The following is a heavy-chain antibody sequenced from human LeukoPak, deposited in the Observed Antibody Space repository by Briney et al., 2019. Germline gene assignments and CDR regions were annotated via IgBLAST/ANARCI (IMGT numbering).Heavy chain of an antibody. Sequence: SVKVSCKASGGTFSSYAISWVRQAPGQGLEWMGRIIPILGIANYAQKFQGRVTITADKSTSTAYMELSSLRSEDTAVYYRARVTTATPQDHLFDPWGQGTLVTVSS. J-gene: IGHJ5*02. CDR1: GGTFSSYA. V-gene: IGHV1-69*04. CDR2: IIPILGIA. CDR3: ARVTTATPQDHLFDP. D-gene: IGHD1-26*01.